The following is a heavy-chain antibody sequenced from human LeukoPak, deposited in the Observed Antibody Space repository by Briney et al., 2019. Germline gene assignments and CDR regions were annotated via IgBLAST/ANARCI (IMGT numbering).Heavy chain of an antibody. V-gene: IGHV1-18*01. CDR1: GYTFTSYG. Sequence: ASVKVSCKASGYTFTSYGISWVRQAPGQGLEWMGWISAYNGNTNYAQKLQGRVTMTTDTSTSTAYMELRSLRSDDTAVYYCARDYYDSSGYYLSFVYWGQGTLVTVSS. CDR3: ARDYYDSSGYYLSFVY. CDR2: ISAYNGNT. J-gene: IGHJ4*02. D-gene: IGHD3-22*01.